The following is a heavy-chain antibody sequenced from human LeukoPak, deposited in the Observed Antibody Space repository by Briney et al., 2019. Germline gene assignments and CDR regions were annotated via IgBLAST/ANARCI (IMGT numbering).Heavy chain of an antibody. D-gene: IGHD7-27*01. CDR2: ISYDGSNK. CDR3: AREASGSIWGDDWGYFDY. CDR1: GFTFSSYA. Sequence: GGSLRLSCAASGFTFSSYAMHWVRQAPGKGLEWVAVISYDGSNKYYADSVKSRFTTSRDNSKNTLYLQMNSLRAGDTAVYYCAREASGSIWGDDWGYFDYWGQGTLVTVSS. V-gene: IGHV3-30*04. J-gene: IGHJ4*02.